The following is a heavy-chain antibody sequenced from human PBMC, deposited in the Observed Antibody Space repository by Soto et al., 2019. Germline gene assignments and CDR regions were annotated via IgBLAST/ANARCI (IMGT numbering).Heavy chain of an antibody. CDR2: INPSGGST. V-gene: IGHV1-46*03. CDR3: ASATRLAAAGTFVFDY. Sequence: QVQLVQSGAEVKKPGASVKVSCKASGYTFTSYYMHWVRQTPGQGLEWMGIINPSGGSTSYAQKFQGRVTMTRDTSTSTVYMELSSLRSEDTAVYYCASATRLAAAGTFVFDYWGQGTLVTVSS. J-gene: IGHJ4*02. D-gene: IGHD6-13*01. CDR1: GYTFTSYY.